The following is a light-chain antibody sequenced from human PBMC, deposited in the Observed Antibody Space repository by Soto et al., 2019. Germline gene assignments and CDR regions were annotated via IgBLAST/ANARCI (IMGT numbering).Light chain of an antibody. CDR1: QAIRND. Sequence: AIQMTQSPSSLSASVGDRVIITCRASQAIRNDLGWYQQKPGKAPKLLIYTASTLQSGVPSRFSGSGSGADFTLTIRSLQPEDFAVYYCQQYGSSGTFGQGTKVDIK. CDR2: TAS. CDR3: QQYGSSGT. V-gene: IGKV1-6*01. J-gene: IGKJ1*01.